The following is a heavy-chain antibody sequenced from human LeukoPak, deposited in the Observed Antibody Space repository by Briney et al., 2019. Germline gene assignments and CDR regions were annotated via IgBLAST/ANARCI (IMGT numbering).Heavy chain of an antibody. D-gene: IGHD6-6*01. J-gene: IGHJ4*02. CDR3: ARVAPLAGRFADY. CDR1: GGSISNYY. Sequence: SGTLSLTCTVSGGSISNYYWSWIRQPPGKGLEWIGYIYYRGSTNYNPSLKSRVTISVDTSKNQFSLKLSSVTAADTAVYYCARVAPLAGRFADYWGQGTLVTVSS. V-gene: IGHV4-59*01. CDR2: IYYRGST.